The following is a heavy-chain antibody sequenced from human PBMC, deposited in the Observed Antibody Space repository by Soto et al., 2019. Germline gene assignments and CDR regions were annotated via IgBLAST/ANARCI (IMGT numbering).Heavy chain of an antibody. CDR2: IYYSGST. D-gene: IGHD6-19*01. CDR3: ARDQGIAVAVFDY. V-gene: IGHV4-61*01. Sequence: QVQLQESGPGLVKPSETLSLTCTVSGGSVTGASYYWSWIRQPPGKGLEWIGYIYYSGSTNYNPSSKRRVXXSXDXXKHQISLNLSSVTAADTAVYYCARDQGIAVAVFDYWGQGTLVTVSS. J-gene: IGHJ4*02. CDR1: GGSVTGASYY.